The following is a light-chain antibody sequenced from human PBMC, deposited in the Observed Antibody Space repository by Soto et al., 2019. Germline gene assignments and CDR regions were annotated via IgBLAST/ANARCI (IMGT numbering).Light chain of an antibody. V-gene: IGLV1-40*01. J-gene: IGLJ1*01. Sequence: QSALTQSPSVSGAPGQSVSISCTGTSSNIGAGFDVHWYQQVPATAPKLLIYGNNNRPSGVPDRFSGSKSGTSASLAITGLQGEDEADYSCQSYDTNLSGAAVFGTGTKLTVL. CDR3: QSYDTNLSGAAV. CDR1: SSNIGAGFD. CDR2: GNN.